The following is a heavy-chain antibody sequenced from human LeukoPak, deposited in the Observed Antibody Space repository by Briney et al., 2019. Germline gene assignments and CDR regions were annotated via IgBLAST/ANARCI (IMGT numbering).Heavy chain of an antibody. CDR2: ISDSGGTT. V-gene: IGHV3-23*01. CDR3: AKLTRGYCSSTACPNWFDP. J-gene: IGHJ5*02. Sequence: GGSLRLSCAASGFTFSSYAVSWVRHAPGEGLEWVSAISDSGGTTYYADPVKGRFTISRDNSKNTLYLQMNSLRGEDTAVYYCAKLTRGYCSSTACPNWFDPWGQGTLVTVSS. D-gene: IGHD2-2*01. CDR1: GFTFSSYA.